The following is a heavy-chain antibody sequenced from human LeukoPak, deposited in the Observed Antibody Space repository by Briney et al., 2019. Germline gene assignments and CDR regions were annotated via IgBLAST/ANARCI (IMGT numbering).Heavy chain of an antibody. V-gene: IGHV3-23*01. CDR1: GFTFSSYA. D-gene: IGHD3-22*01. CDR3: AKTGGSGIVVVISKEYYFDY. J-gene: IGHJ4*02. Sequence: PGGSLRLSCAASGFTFSSYAMSWVRQAPGKGLEWVSAISGSGCSTYYADSVKGRFTISRDNSKNTLYLQMNGLRAEDTAVYYCAKTGGSGIVVVISKEYYFDYWGQGTLVTVSS. CDR2: ISGSGCST.